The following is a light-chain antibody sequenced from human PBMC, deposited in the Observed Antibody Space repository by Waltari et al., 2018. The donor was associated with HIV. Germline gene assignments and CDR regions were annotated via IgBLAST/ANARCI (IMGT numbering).Light chain of an antibody. Sequence: EVVMTQSPDTLSVSPGERATLSCRASHSISTNLAWYHQRPGQAPRLLFYGASTRASGIPGTFSGSGSGTEFTLTISSLQSEDLGLYYCQQYHAWRTFGQGTKVEFK. CDR2: GAS. CDR1: HSISTN. V-gene: IGKV3-15*01. CDR3: QQYHAWRT. J-gene: IGKJ1*01.